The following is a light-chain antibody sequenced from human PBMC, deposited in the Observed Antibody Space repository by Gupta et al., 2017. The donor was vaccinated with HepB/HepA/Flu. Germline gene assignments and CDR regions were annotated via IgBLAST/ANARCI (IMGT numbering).Light chain of an antibody. CDR1: SGSVSTNYY. V-gene: IGLV8-61*01. J-gene: IGLJ3*02. CDR3: VLYMGSGILV. CDR2: NAN. Sequence: QTVVTQEPSFSVSPAETVTLTCGLTSGSVSTNYYPSWYQQNPGQAPRLLIYNANTRSSGVPDRFSGSVLGSTAALTITGDRAEDEADYYCVLYMGSGILVFGGGTKVTVL.